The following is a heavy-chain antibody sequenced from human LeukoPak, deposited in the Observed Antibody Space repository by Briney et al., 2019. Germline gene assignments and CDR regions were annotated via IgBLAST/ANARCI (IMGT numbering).Heavy chain of an antibody. Sequence: SVKVSCKASGGTFSSYAISWVRQAPGQGLEWMGGIIPIFGTANYAQKFQGRVTITADESTSTAYMELSSLRSEDTAVYYCARVIEQWLENLGYYYYMDVWGKGNPGHRLL. CDR1: GGTFSSYA. D-gene: IGHD6-19*01. J-gene: IGHJ6*03. CDR3: ARVIEQWLENLGYYYYMDV. V-gene: IGHV1-69*13. CDR2: IIPIFGTA.